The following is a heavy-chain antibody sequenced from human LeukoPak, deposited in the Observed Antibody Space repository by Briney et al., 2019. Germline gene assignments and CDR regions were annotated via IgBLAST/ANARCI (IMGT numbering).Heavy chain of an antibody. CDR3: ARVGYYDSSGYYWD. V-gene: IGHV4-61*02. Sequence: SETLSLTCTVSGGSISSGSYYWSWIRQPAGKGLEWIGRIYTSGSTNYNPSLKSLVTISVDTSKNQFSLKLSSVTAADTAVYYCARVGYYDSSGYYWDWGQGTLVTVSS. CDR1: GGSISSGSYY. CDR2: IYTSGST. D-gene: IGHD3-22*01. J-gene: IGHJ4*02.